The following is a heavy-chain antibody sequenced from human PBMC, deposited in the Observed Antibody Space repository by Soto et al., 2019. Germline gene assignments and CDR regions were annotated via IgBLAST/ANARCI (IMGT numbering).Heavy chain of an antibody. Sequence: QITLKESGPTLVQPTQTLTLTCTFSGFSLSTSGVGVGWIRQPPGKALEWLSLIYWNDDKRYSPSLKSRLTITKGSSKIQVVLTMTNMDPVDPATYYCAHVYYYDSSGDRGAFDIGGQGTMVTVSS. CDR2: IYWNDDK. V-gene: IGHV2-5*01. CDR3: AHVYYYDSSGDRGAFDI. D-gene: IGHD3-22*01. J-gene: IGHJ3*02. CDR1: GFSLSTSGVG.